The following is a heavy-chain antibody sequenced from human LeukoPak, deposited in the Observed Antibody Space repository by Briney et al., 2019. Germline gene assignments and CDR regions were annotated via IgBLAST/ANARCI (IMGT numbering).Heavy chain of an antibody. CDR1: GGTFSSYA. D-gene: IGHD3-3*01. J-gene: IGHJ6*02. CDR3: ARDVTIFGVVIRENGMDV. V-gene: IGHV1-69*04. Sequence: ASVKVSCKASGGTFSSYAISWVRQAPGQGLEWMGRIIPILGIANYAQKFQGRVTITADKSTSTAYMELSSLRSEDTAVYYYARDVTIFGVVIRENGMDVWGQGTTVTVSS. CDR2: IIPILGIA.